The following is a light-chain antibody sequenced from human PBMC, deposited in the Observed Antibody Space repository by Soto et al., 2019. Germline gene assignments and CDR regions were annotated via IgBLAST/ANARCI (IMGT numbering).Light chain of an antibody. V-gene: IGKV3-20*01. CDR2: GAS. J-gene: IGKJ2*01. Sequence: EIVLTQSPGTLSLSPGERATLACRASQSVSSSDLAWYQQKPGQAPRVLISGASSRATGIPDRFSGSGSGTDFTLTISRLEPEDFAVYCCQHYATSPPGYTFGQGTKLEIK. CDR1: QSVSSSD. CDR3: QHYATSPPGYT.